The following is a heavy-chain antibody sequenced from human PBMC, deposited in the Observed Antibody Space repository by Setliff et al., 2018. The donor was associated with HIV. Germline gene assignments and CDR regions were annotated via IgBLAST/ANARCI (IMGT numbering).Heavy chain of an antibody. CDR3: ARVEAKVRGATYGMDV. D-gene: IGHD3-10*01. CDR1: GGSISSYY. Sequence: SETLSLTCTVSGGSISSYYRSWIRQPPGKGLEWIGYIYYSGSTNYNPSLKSRVTISVDTSKNQFSLKLSSVTAADTAVYYCARVEAKVRGATYGMDVWGQGTTVTVSS. CDR2: IYYSGST. J-gene: IGHJ6*02. V-gene: IGHV4-59*01.